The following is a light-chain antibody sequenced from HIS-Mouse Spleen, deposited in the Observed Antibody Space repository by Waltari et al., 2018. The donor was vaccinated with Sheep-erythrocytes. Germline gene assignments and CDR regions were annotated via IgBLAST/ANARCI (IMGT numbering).Light chain of an antibody. J-gene: IGLJ1*01. CDR1: SSHVGGYNY. CDR2: DVS. CDR3: CSYAGSYNHV. Sequence: QSALTQPRSVSGSPRQSVTISCTGTSSHVGGYNYVSWYQQHPGKAPKLMIYDVSKRPSGVPDRFSGSKTGNTASLTISGLQAEDEADYYCCSYAGSYNHVFATGTKVTVL. V-gene: IGLV2-11*01.